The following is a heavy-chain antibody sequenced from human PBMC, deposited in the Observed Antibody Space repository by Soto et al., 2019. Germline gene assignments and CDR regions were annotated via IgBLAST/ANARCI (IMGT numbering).Heavy chain of an antibody. Sequence: ASVKVSCKGSGYTFTTYYIHWLRQAPGQGLEWMGIINPSAGGTTYAQKFQGRITMTRDTSTSTVYMDLSSLRSEDTAVYYCARDGGSTGRFTCFAPWGQGTLVPVSS. CDR2: INPSAGGT. J-gene: IGHJ5*02. D-gene: IGHD2-15*01. CDR1: GYTFTTYY. CDR3: ARDGGSTGRFTCFAP. V-gene: IGHV1-46*01.